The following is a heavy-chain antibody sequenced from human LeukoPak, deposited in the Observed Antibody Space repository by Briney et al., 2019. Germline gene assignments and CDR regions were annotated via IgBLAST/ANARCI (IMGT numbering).Heavy chain of an antibody. CDR1: GFTFSSYG. V-gene: IGHV3-23*01. Sequence: QAGGSLRLSCAASGFTFSSYGMSWVRQAPGKGLEWVSVIRGSGGSTYYADSVKGRFTISRDNAKNSLYLQMNSLRDEDTAVFYCARSRYDYIWGIDYWGQGTLVTISS. CDR2: IRGSGGST. CDR3: ARSRYDYIWGIDY. J-gene: IGHJ4*02. D-gene: IGHD3-16*01.